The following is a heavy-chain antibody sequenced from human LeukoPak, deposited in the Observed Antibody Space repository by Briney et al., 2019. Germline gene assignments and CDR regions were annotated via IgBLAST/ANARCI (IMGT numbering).Heavy chain of an antibody. J-gene: IGHJ4*02. CDR1: GYSTSSGYY. D-gene: IGHD7-27*01. CDR2: IYQSGTT. Sequence: SETLSLTCAVSGYSTSSGYYWGWIRQSPGKGLEWIGSIYQSGTTYYNPSLKSRVTISVDTSKNQFSLKLSSVTAADTAVYYCTCDPNWVFDNWGQGTLVTVSS. CDR3: TCDPNWVFDN. V-gene: IGHV4-38-2*01.